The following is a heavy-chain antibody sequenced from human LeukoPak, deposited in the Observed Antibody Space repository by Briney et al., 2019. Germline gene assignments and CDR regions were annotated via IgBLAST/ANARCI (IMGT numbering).Heavy chain of an antibody. CDR2: IYPGDSDT. D-gene: IGHD2-15*01. J-gene: IGHJ4*02. CDR1: GYSFTSYW. CDR3: ARQIPGSFGGFDY. V-gene: IGHV5-51*01. Sequence: GESLKISCKGSGYSFTSYWIGWVRQMPGEGLEWMGIIYPGDSDTRYSPSSQGQVTSSPDKSISTAYLQWSSLKASDTAMYYCARQIPGSFGGFDYWGQGTLVTVSS.